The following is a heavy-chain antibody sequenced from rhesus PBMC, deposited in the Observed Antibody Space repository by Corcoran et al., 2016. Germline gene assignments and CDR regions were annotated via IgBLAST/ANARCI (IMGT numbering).Heavy chain of an antibody. CDR2: INGNSGNT. CDR3: STNDYGTSYRFDV. Sequence: QVQLQESGPGLVKPSETLSLTCAVSGASFGRYWGSWRRQAQGRGLQWIGGINGNSGNTNISPSLKSRVTMSKDASKNQLSLNLNFLTDADTAVYYCSTNDYGTSYRFDVWGPGVLVTVSS. J-gene: IGHJ5-1*01. D-gene: IGHD4-29*01. CDR1: GASFGRYW. V-gene: IGHV4-80*01.